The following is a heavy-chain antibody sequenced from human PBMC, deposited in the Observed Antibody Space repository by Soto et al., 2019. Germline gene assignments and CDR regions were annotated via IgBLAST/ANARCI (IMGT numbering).Heavy chain of an antibody. J-gene: IGHJ4*02. V-gene: IGHV3-9*01. D-gene: IGHD6-19*01. CDR1: GFTFDDYA. CDR3: AKVSVALTLRYYFDY. CDR2: ISWNSGSI. Sequence: PGGSLRLSCAASGFTFDDYAMHWVRQAPGKGLEWVSGISWNSGSIGYADSVKGRFTISRDNAKNSLFLQMNSLRAEDTALYYCAKVSVALTLRYYFDYWGQGTLVTVSS.